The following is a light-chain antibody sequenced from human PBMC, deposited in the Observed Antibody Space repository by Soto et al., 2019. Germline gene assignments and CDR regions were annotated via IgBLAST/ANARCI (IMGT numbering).Light chain of an antibody. V-gene: IGKV3-20*01. CDR3: QQYGSSFRYT. CDR2: AGS. Sequence: EIVLTQSPGTLSLSPGERATLSCRASQTISSSYLTWYQHKPGQAPRLLIYAGSSRATGIPDRFSGSGSGTDFTLTISRLDTEDFAVYYCQQYGSSFRYTFGQGTKLEIK. J-gene: IGKJ2*01. CDR1: QTISSSY.